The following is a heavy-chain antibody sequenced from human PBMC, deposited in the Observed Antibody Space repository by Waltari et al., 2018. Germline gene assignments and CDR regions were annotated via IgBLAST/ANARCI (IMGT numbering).Heavy chain of an antibody. Sequence: QLQLQQSGPGLVKPSGTLSLTCTVSGYSMTTYLWNWVRQSPQRGLEWIGQVHGSGRTNYNPSFASRITVSIDTPNKQFSLKMTSATAADTAIYYCARDRGRGLYLDTWGPGTLVTVSS. J-gene: IGHJ5*02. CDR2: VHGSGRT. CDR3: ARDRGRGLYLDT. CDR1: GYSMTTYL. V-gene: IGHV4-4*02. D-gene: IGHD2-15*01.